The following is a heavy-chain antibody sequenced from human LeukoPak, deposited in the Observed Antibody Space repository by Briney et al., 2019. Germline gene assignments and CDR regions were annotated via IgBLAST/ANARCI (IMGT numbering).Heavy chain of an antibody. CDR1: GFSFSSYA. V-gene: IGHV3-23*01. CDR2: ISGSGDNT. CDR3: AKRSGYTTGSFFDF. D-gene: IGHD5-12*01. Sequence: PGGSLRLSCAASGFSFSSYAMSWVRQAPGKGLEWVSSISGSGDNTYYAESVKGRFTISRDNSKNTLFLQMNSLRDEATAVFYCAKRSGYTTGSFFDFWGQGPLVTVS. J-gene: IGHJ4*02.